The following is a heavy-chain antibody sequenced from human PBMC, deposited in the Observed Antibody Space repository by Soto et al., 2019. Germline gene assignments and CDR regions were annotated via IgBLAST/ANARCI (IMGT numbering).Heavy chain of an antibody. CDR2: ISYDGSKK. V-gene: IGHV3-30*18. J-gene: IGHJ4*02. CDR3: AKGSFEYYYDSSGYQDLFDY. Sequence: QVQLVESGGGVVQPGRSLRLSCAASGFTFSSYGMHWVRQAPGKGLEWVAIISYDGSKKYYADSVKGRFTISRDNSENTLYLQVNSLRAEDTAVYYCAKGSFEYYYDSSGYQDLFDYWGQGTLVTVSS. D-gene: IGHD3-22*01. CDR1: GFTFSSYG.